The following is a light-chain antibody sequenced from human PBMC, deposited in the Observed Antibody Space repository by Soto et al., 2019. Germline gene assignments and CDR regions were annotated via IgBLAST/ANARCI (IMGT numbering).Light chain of an antibody. Sequence: HSVLTQPASVSGSPGQSITISCTGTSSDVGGYDSVSWYQQYPGHAPKLMIYEVSDRPSGVSNRFYGSKSGNTASLTISGLQAEDEADYYCSSYTSSSTPYVFGPGTKVTV. V-gene: IGLV2-14*01. CDR1: SSDVGGYDS. CDR2: EVS. J-gene: IGLJ1*01. CDR3: SSYTSSSTPYV.